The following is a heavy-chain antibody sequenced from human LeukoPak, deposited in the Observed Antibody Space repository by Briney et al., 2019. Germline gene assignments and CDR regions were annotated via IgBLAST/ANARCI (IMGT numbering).Heavy chain of an antibody. V-gene: IGHV4-38-2*02. J-gene: IGHJ4*02. D-gene: IGHD3-10*01. CDR2: IYHSGST. CDR3: ARDDYYGSGSYPPFDY. CDR1: GYSISSGYY. Sequence: SETLSLTCTVSGYSISSGYYWGWIRQPPGKGLEWIGSIYHSGSTYYNPSLKSRVTISVDTSKNQFSLKLSSVTAADTAVYYCARDDYYGSGSYPPFDYWGQGTLVTVSS.